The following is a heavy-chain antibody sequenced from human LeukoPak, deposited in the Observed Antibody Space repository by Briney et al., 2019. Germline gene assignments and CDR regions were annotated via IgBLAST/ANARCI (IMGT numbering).Heavy chain of an antibody. CDR3: ARHEVGGDSSSGYEYYYYVDV. J-gene: IGHJ6*03. D-gene: IGHD3-3*01. V-gene: IGHV5-51*01. Sequence: GESLKISCKASGYTFTNYWIGWVRQMPGKGLEWMGIIYPDDSDTKYSPSFQGHVTISVDESISTAYLQWSSLKASDTAIYYCARHEVGGDSSSGYEYYYYVDVWGKGTAVTVFS. CDR1: GYTFTNYW. CDR2: IYPDDSDT.